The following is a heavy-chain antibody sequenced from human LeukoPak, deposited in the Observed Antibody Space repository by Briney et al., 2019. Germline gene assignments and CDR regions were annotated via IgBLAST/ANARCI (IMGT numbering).Heavy chain of an antibody. J-gene: IGHJ4*02. CDR1: GGSISTYY. CDR3: ARGGYSGYDYVNYLDY. V-gene: IGHV4-4*07. Sequence: SETLSLTCTVSGGSISTYYWSWIRQPAGKGLEWIGRIYTSGSTNYNPSLKSRVTMSVDKSKNQFSLKLSSVTAADTAVYYCARGGYSGYDYVNYLDYWGQGTLVTVSS. CDR2: IYTSGST. D-gene: IGHD5-12*01.